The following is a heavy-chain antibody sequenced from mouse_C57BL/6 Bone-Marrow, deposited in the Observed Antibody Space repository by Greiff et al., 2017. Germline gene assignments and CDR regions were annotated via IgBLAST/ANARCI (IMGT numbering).Heavy chain of an antibody. CDR2: ISNLAYSI. CDR3: ARHGGWFAY. Sequence: DVKLVESGGGLVQPGGSLKLSCAASGFTFSDYGMAWVRQAPRKGPEWVAFISNLAYSIYYADTVTGRFTISRENAKNTLYLEMSSLRSEDTAMYYCARHGGWFAYWGQGTLVTVSA. V-gene: IGHV5-15*01. CDR1: GFTFSDYG. J-gene: IGHJ3*01.